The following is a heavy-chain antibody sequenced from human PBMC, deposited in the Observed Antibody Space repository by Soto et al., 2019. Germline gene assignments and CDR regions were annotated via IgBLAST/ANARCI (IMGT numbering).Heavy chain of an antibody. D-gene: IGHD3-10*01. CDR3: AAHPGGGGY. Sequence: EVQLVESGGGLIQPGGSLRLSCAVSGFTVSNNYMSWVRQAPGKGLEGVSVIYSGGYTAYGDSVKGRFTISRDNSKNTPFTQENSRRADATAVFCGAAHPGGGGYWGQGTLVTVSS. V-gene: IGHV3-53*01. CDR2: IYSGGYT. J-gene: IGHJ4*02. CDR1: GFTVSNNY.